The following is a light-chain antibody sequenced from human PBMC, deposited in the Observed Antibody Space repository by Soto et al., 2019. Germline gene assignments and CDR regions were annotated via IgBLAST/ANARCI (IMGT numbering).Light chain of an antibody. CDR3: FSYTSSGTYV. Sequence: QSALTQPASVSGSPGQSITISCTGTSSDVGNYKYVSWYQQHPGKAPKLMIYEVSNRPSGVSNRFSGSKSGNTASLTISGLQAEGETDYYCFSYTSSGTYVFGTGTKV. V-gene: IGLV2-14*01. CDR2: EVS. J-gene: IGLJ1*01. CDR1: SSDVGNYKY.